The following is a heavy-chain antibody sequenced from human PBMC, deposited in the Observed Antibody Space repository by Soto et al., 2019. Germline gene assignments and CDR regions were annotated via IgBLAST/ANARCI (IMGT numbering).Heavy chain of an antibody. Sequence: PGGSLGLSWAASGFTFSSYSMNWVRQAPGNGLEWVSSISSSSSYIYYADSVKGRFTISRDNAKNSLYLQMNSLRAEDTAVYYCARDLRSPNDYYYYGMDVWGQGTTVTVSS. CDR1: GFTFSSYS. V-gene: IGHV3-21*01. J-gene: IGHJ6*02. CDR3: ARDLRSPNDYYYYGMDV. D-gene: IGHD1-26*01. CDR2: ISSSSSYI.